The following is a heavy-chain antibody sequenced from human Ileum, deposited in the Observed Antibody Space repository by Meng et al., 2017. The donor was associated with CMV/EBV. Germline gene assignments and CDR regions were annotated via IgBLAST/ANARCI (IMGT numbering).Heavy chain of an antibody. CDR1: GYTVTDQY. Sequence: KASGYTVTDQYLHWVRRAPGQGLEWMGWVYPNTGETNYAQKFQGRVTMTSDTSVSTAFMELSSLRSDDSAVYYCATNPRLTGRYYVSWGQGTLVTVSS. J-gene: IGHJ4*02. CDR3: ATNPRLTGRYYVS. V-gene: IGHV1-2*02. CDR2: VYPNTGET. D-gene: IGHD1-26*01.